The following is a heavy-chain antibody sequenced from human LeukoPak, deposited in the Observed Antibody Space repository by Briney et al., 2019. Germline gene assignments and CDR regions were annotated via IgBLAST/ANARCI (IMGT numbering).Heavy chain of an antibody. D-gene: IGHD3-22*01. V-gene: IGHV4-59*08. J-gene: IGHJ4*02. CDR1: AGSITNYY. Sequence: PSETLSLTCTVSAGSITNYYWSWIRQPPGKGLDWIGYIYYTGSTNYNPSLKSRVSISVDTSKNQFSLKLSSVTAADTAVYYCARHGGYHSPIDYWGQGTLVTVSS. CDR3: ARHGGYHSPIDY. CDR2: IYYTGST.